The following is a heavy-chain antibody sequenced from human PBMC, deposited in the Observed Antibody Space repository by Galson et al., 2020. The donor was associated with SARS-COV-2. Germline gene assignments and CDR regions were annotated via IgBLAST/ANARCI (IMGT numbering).Heavy chain of an antibody. CDR1: GGSFSGYH. Sequence: SETLSLTCAVSGGSFSGYHWNWIRQPPGKGLERIGEVDHSGSTKYNPSLKCRVTISVDTSKKQLSLKLSSVTAAYTALYFCARDHSAWFFDYWGQGVVVTVSS. J-gene: IGHJ4*02. D-gene: IGHD6-19*01. V-gene: IGHV4-34*01. CDR3: ARDHSAWFFDY. CDR2: VDHSGST.